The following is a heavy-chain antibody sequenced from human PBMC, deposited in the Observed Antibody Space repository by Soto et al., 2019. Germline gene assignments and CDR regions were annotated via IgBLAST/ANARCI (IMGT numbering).Heavy chain of an antibody. CDR2: INPNSGGT. V-gene: IGHV1-2*02. CDR1: GYTFTGYY. Sequence: QVQLVQSGAEVKKPGASVKVSCKASGYTFTGYYMHWVRQAPGQGLEWMGWINPNSGGTNYAQKFQGRVTMTRDTSISTAYMELSRLRSDDTAVYYCARGITMVRGVITYYYYGMDVWGQVTTVTVSS. CDR3: ARGITMVRGVITYYYYGMDV. J-gene: IGHJ6*02. D-gene: IGHD3-10*01.